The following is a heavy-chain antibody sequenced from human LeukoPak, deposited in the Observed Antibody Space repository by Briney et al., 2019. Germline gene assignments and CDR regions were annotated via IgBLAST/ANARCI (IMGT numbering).Heavy chain of an antibody. CDR1: GFTVSSNY. CDR2: IYSGGST. CDR3: ARFRQQLVLDY. J-gene: IGHJ4*02. Sequence: GGSLRLSGAASGFTVSSNYMSWVRQAPGKGLEWVSVIYSGGSTYYADSVKGRFTISRDNSKNTLYLQMNSLRAEDTAVYYCARFRQQLVLDYWGQGTLVTVSS. D-gene: IGHD6-13*01. V-gene: IGHV3-53*01.